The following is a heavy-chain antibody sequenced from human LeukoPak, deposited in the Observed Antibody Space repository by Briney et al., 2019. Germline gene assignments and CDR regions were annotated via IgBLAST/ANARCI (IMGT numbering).Heavy chain of an antibody. V-gene: IGHV1-18*01. CDR2: ISAYNGNT. CDR3: ARSQYLWFGDGFGFDWFDP. Sequence: GASVKVSCKASGYTFTSYHITWVRQAPGQGLEWMGWISAYNGNTNYAQKLQGRVTMTTDTSTSTAYMELRSLRSDDTAVYYCARSQYLWFGDGFGFDWFDPWGQGTLVTVSS. CDR1: GYTFTSYH. J-gene: IGHJ5*02. D-gene: IGHD3-10*01.